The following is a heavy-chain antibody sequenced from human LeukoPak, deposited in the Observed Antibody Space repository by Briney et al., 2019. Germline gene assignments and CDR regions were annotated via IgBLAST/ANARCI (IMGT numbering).Heavy chain of an antibody. V-gene: IGHV3-21*01. CDR3: ARDRNYYYSSGYYSLVDY. D-gene: IGHD3-22*01. CDR2: ISINSGYI. J-gene: IGHJ4*02. Sequence: PGGSLRLSCAASGFTFSTYNMNWVRQAPGKGLEWVSSISINSGYIYYANSVKGRFTISRDNAKNSLYMQMNSLRAEDTAVYYCARDRNYYYSSGYYSLVDYWGQGTLVTVSS. CDR1: GFTFSTYN.